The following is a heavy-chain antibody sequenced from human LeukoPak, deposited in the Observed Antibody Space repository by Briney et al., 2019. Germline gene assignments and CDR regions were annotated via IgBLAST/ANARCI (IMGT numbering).Heavy chain of an antibody. CDR3: ARTRALKWELPGQFDY. D-gene: IGHD4-23*01. V-gene: IGHV4-59*08. CDR1: GGSLSNYY. J-gene: IGHJ4*02. CDR2: VYYKGTT. Sequence: PSETLSLTCTVSGGSLSNYYWNWMRQSPGKTLEWIGFVYYKGTTNYNPSLRSRVTMSVDMSRNQFSLSLTSVTAADTAVYYCARTRALKWELPGQFDYWGQGRLVTVSS.